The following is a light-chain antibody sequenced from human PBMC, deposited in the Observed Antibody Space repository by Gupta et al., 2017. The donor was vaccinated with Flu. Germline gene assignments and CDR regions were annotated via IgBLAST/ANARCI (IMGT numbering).Light chain of an antibody. CDR1: TGAVTSGHH. CDR2: DTN. V-gene: IGLV7-46*01. CDR3: LLAASSNVWV. Sequence: AVVTQEPSLTVSPGGTVPLTCGSSTGAVTSGHHPYWFQQTPAKPPRTLFYDTNNRHSWTPPRFSASLLGCKAALTLSGAQPDDEAEYYCLLAASSNVWVFGGGTKLTVL. J-gene: IGLJ3*02.